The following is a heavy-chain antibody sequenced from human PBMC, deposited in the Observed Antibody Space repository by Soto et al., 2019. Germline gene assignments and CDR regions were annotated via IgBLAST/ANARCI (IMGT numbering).Heavy chain of an antibody. D-gene: IGHD3-10*01. CDR3: ARDLAWHYGSGTMPPRYFDY. CDR2: IIPIFGTA. J-gene: IGHJ4*02. V-gene: IGHV1-69*13. CDR1: GYTFTSYA. Sequence: GASVKVSCKASGYTFTSYAISWVRQAPGQGLEWMGGIIPIFGTANYAQKFQGRVTITADESTSTAYMELSSLRSEDTAVYYCARDLAWHYGSGTMPPRYFDYWGQGTLVNVSS.